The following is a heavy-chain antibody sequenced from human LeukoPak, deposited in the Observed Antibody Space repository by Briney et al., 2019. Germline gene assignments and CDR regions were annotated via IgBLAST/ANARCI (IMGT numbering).Heavy chain of an antibody. Sequence: SETLSLTCAVYGGSFSGYYWSWIRQPPGKGLEWIGEINHSGSTNYNPSLKSRVTISVDTSKNQFSLKLSSVPAADTAVYYCARFPDCSGGSCSDYWGQGTLVTVSS. CDR2: INHSGST. V-gene: IGHV4-34*01. D-gene: IGHD2-15*01. CDR3: ARFPDCSGGSCSDY. CDR1: GGSFSGYY. J-gene: IGHJ4*02.